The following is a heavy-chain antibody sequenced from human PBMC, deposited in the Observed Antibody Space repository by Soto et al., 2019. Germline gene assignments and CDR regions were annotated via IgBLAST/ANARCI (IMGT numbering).Heavy chain of an antibody. D-gene: IGHD6-19*01. J-gene: IGHJ3*02. CDR1: GGTFSSYA. CDR3: AREGQWLENDAFDI. CDR2: IIPIFGTA. Sequence: QVQLVQSGAEVQKPGSSVKVSCKASGGTFSSYAISWVRQAPGQGLEWMGGIIPIFGTANYAQKFQGRVTITADKSTSTAYMELSSLRSEDTAVYYCAREGQWLENDAFDIWGQGTMVTVSS. V-gene: IGHV1-69*06.